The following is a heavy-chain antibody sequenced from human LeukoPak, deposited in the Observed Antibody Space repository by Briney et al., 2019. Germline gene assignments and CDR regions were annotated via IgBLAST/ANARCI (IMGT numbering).Heavy chain of an antibody. J-gene: IGHJ4*02. V-gene: IGHV1-18*01. CDR2: ISAYNGNT. D-gene: IGHD3-22*01. CDR3: ARETWGHYYDSSGYYYPNPSAADY. Sequence: GASVKVSCKASGYTFTSYGISWVRQAPGQGLEWMGWISAYNGNTNYAQKLQGRVTMTTDTSTSTAYMELRSLRSEDTAVYYCARETWGHYYDSSGYYYPNPSAADYWGQGTLVTVSS. CDR1: GYTFTSYG.